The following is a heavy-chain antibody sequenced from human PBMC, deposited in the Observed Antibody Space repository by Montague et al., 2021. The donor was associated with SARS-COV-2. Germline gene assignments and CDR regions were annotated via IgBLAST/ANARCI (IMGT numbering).Heavy chain of an antibody. D-gene: IGHD5-12*01. J-gene: IGHJ4*02. CDR3: ARHRPLDNIVATVYFDY. CDR1: GGSFSGFY. V-gene: IGHV4-34*01. Sequence: SETLSLTCAVSGGSFSGFYWSWVRQSPEEGLEWIGEINQSGSINYNPSLKSRVTILVDTSKNQFSLKLSSVTAADTAVYYCARHRPLDNIVATVYFDYWGQGTLVTVSS. CDR2: INQSGSI.